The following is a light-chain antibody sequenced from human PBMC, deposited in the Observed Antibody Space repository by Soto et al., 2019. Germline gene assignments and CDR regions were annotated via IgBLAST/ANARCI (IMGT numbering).Light chain of an antibody. J-gene: IGKJ2*02. CDR1: QSVSSSY. Sequence: EIVLTQSPGPLSLSPGERATLSCRASQSVSSSYLAWYQHKPGQAPRLLIYGASSRATGIPDSFSGSGSGTDFTLTISRLEPEDFAVYYCQQYGSSPRTFGQGTTLEIK. V-gene: IGKV3-20*01. CDR2: GAS. CDR3: QQYGSSPRT.